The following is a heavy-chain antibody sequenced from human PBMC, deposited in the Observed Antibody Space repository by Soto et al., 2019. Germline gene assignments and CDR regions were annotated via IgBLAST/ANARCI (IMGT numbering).Heavy chain of an antibody. D-gene: IGHD3-10*01. Sequence: PGGSLRLSCAASGLSFSRFAIHWVRQSPGKGLEWVAVISKDGSVIYYADSVKGRFTISRDNSKSSLLLQVNSLTSEDTAVYHCARSRSGAVPDSLGFWGQGTQVTVSS. J-gene: IGHJ4*02. CDR3: ARSRSGAVPDSLGF. CDR1: GLSFSRFA. V-gene: IGHV3-30-3*01. CDR2: ISKDGSVI.